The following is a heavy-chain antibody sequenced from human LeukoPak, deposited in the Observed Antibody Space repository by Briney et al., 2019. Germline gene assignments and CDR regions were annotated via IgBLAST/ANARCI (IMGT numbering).Heavy chain of an antibody. CDR2: IYYTGST. CDR1: GVSISSHY. J-gene: IGHJ4*02. CDR3: ASAGNPHYFDF. Sequence: PSETLSLTCTVSGVSISSHYWSWTRQSPGKGLEWIGNIYYTGSTNYNPSLKSRVAISIDTSKNQFSLTLNSVTAADAAVYYCASAGNPHYFDFWGLGPLITVSS. V-gene: IGHV4-59*11.